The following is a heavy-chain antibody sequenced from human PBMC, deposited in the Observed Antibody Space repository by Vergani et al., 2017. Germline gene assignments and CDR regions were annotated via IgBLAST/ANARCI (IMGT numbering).Heavy chain of an antibody. CDR3: AREGPLTVTTTLSFDY. J-gene: IGHJ4*02. V-gene: IGHV3-30-3*01. CDR1: GFTFSSYA. D-gene: IGHD4-17*01. Sequence: QVQLVESGGGVVQPGRSLRLSCAASGFTFSSYAMHWVRQAPGKGLEWVAVISYDGSNKYYADSVKGRFTISRDNSKNTLYLQMNSLRAEDTAVYYCAREGPLTVTTTLSFDYWGQGTLVTVSS. CDR2: ISYDGSNK.